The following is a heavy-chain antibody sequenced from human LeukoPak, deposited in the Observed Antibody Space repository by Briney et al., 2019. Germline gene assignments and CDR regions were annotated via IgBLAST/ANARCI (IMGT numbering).Heavy chain of an antibody. CDR3: ARDNDIVVVPAATPPIHARVNAFDI. J-gene: IGHJ3*02. CDR1: GGTFSSYA. Sequence: ASVKVSCKASGGTFSSYAISWVRQAPGQGLEWMGGIIPILGTANYAQKFQGRVTITADESTSTAYMELSSLRSEDTAVYYCARDNDIVVVPAATPPIHARVNAFDIWGQGTMVTVSS. V-gene: IGHV1-69*13. CDR2: IIPILGTA. D-gene: IGHD2-2*01.